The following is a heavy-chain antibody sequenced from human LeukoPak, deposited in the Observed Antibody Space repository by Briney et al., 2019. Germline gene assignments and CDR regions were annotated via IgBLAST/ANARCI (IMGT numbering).Heavy chain of an antibody. D-gene: IGHD3-22*01. J-gene: IGHJ5*02. CDR3: ARHDSWAGWFDP. CDR2: IYSGGTT. V-gene: IGHV3-53*01. CDR1: GFTVSDNY. Sequence: GGSLRLSCAASGFTVSDNYMSWVRPAPGKGLEWVSVIYSGGTTYSADSVKGRFTISRDNSKNTLYLQMNSLRAEDTAVYYCARHDSWAGWFDPWGQGTLVTVSS.